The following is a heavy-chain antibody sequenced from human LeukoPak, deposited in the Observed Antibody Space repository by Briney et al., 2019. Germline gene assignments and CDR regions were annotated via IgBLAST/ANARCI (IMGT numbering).Heavy chain of an antibody. CDR2: IIPILGIA. CDR3: ARALQS. J-gene: IGHJ4*02. V-gene: IGHV1-69*02. Sequence: SVKVSCKASGYTFTGYYMHWVRQAPGQGLEWMGRIIPILGIANYAQKFQGRVTITADKSTSTAYMELSSLRSEDTAVYYCARALQSWGQGTLVTVSS. D-gene: IGHD4-11*01. CDR1: GYTFTGYY.